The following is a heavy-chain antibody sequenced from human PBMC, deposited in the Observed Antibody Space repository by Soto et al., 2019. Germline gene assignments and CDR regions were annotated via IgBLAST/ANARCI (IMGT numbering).Heavy chain of an antibody. J-gene: IGHJ6*03. D-gene: IGHD6-6*01. CDR1: GFTFSSYS. CDR2: ISSSSSYI. CDR3: AGGIEYSSSSGYYYYYMDV. Sequence: EVQLVESGGGLVKPGGSLRLSCAASGFTFSSYSMNWVRQAPGKGLEWVSSISSSSSYIYYADSVKGRFTISRDNAKKSLYLPMNRLRAEGTAVYYCAGGIEYSSSSGYYYYYMDVLGKGTTVTVSS. V-gene: IGHV3-21*04.